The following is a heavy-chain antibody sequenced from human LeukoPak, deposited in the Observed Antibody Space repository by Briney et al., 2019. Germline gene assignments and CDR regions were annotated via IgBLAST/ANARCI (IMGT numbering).Heavy chain of an antibody. Sequence: GGSLRLSCAVSGFPFSDYYMTWIRQAPGKGLQWVSYISSSSSTYTHYADSVKGRFTISRDNAKNSLYLQMNSLRVEDTAVYFCARVYGGNRGYFDYWGQGALVTVSS. CDR2: ISSSSSTYT. V-gene: IGHV3-11*05. CDR3: ARVYGGNRGYFDY. D-gene: IGHD4-23*01. J-gene: IGHJ4*02. CDR1: GFPFSDYY.